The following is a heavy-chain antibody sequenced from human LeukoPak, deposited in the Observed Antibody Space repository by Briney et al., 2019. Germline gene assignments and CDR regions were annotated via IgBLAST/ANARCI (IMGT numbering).Heavy chain of an antibody. J-gene: IGHJ6*02. D-gene: IGHD5-18*01. CDR2: ISYDGSNK. CDR1: RFTFSSYA. CDR3: ARDKKGYLRLNYYYYGMDV. V-gene: IGHV3-30-3*01. Sequence: GRSLRLSCAASRFTFSSYAMHWVRQAPGKGLEWVAVISYDGSNKYYADSVKGRFTISRDNSKNTLYLQMNSLRAEDTAVYYCARDKKGYLRLNYYYYGMDVWGQGTTVTVSS.